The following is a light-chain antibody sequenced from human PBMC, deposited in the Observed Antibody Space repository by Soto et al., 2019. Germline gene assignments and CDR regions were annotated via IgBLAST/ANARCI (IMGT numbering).Light chain of an antibody. J-gene: IGKJ4*01. CDR3: QHYDNFPPLRT. V-gene: IGKV1-33*01. Sequence: DIQMTQSPSSLSASVGDRVTITCQASEDINNNLNWYQKKPGEAPKLLIYAASNPQAGVPSRFSGSGSGTHYTFTIRSLQPDDTATYYCQHYDNFPPLRTFGGGTKVEIK. CDR2: AAS. CDR1: EDINNN.